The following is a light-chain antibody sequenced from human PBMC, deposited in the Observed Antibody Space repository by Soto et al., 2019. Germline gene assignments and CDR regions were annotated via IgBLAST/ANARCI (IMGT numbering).Light chain of an antibody. CDR1: QGISRY. CDR3: QQRSSWMWA. J-gene: IGKJ1*01. V-gene: IGKV3-11*01. Sequence: EMVLTQSPATLSLSPGERATLSCRASQGISRYLAWYQQKPGQAPRLLIYDASNRATGIPARFSGNGSRTDFTLTITSLEPEDFAVYYCQQRSSWMWAFGQGTRVEVK. CDR2: DAS.